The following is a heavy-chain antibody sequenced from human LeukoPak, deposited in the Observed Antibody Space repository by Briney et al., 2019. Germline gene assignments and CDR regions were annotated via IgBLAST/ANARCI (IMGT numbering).Heavy chain of an antibody. CDR2: ISPSGST. CDR3: ATDYGGNSDWYFDL. CDR1: GGSISSYY. V-gene: IGHV4-4*08. J-gene: IGHJ2*01. D-gene: IGHD4-23*01. Sequence: SETPSLTCTVSGGSISSYYWSWIRQPPGKGLEWIGYISPSGSTNYNPSLKSRVTISVDTSKRHISLRLSSVTAADTAVYYCATDYGGNSDWYFDLWGRGTLVTVSS.